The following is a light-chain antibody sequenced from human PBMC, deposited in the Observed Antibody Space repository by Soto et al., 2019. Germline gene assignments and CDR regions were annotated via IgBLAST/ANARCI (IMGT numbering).Light chain of an antibody. CDR1: SSDVGGYNY. Sequence: QSALTQPASVSGSPGQSITISCTGTSSDVGGYNYVSWYQQHPGKAPKLMIYDVINRPSGVSNRFSGSKSGNTASLSISGLQAEDEADYSCSSYTSSSTRVFGTGTKLTVL. CDR2: DVI. V-gene: IGLV2-14*01. J-gene: IGLJ1*01. CDR3: SSYTSSSTRV.